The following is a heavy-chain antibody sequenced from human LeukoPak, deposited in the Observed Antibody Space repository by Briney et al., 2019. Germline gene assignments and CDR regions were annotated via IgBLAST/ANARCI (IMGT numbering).Heavy chain of an antibody. V-gene: IGHV3-30*02. D-gene: IGHD6-6*01. CDR1: GFTFSSYG. CDR3: ARDQEYSSSSWDWFDP. Sequence: GGSLRLSCAASGFTFSSYGMHWVRQAPGKGLEWVAFIRYDGSNKYYADSVKGRFTISRDNSKNTLYLQMNSLRAEDTAVYYCARDQEYSSSSWDWFDPWGQGTLVTVSS. J-gene: IGHJ5*02. CDR2: IRYDGSNK.